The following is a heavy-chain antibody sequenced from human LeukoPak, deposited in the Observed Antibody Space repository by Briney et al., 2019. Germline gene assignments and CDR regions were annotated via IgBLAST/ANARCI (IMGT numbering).Heavy chain of an antibody. CDR3: ARQYASGSYNI. D-gene: IGHD3-10*01. J-gene: IGHJ3*02. CDR1: GVSISSSADY. V-gene: IGHV4-39*01. Sequence: PSETLSLTCTVSGVSISSSADYWGWIRQPPGKGLEWIANIYYSGRPYYNPSLKSRVTISVDTSKNQFSQKLSSVTAADTAVYYCARQYASGSYNIWGQGTTITVSS. CDR2: IYYSGRP.